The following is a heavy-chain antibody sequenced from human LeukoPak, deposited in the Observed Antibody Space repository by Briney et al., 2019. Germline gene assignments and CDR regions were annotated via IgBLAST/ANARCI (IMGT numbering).Heavy chain of an antibody. CDR3: ARYDSRGSASTKFDY. D-gene: IGHD3-3*01. CDR1: GYSLGKNYY. J-gene: IGHJ4*02. Sequence: PSETLSLTCAVPGYSLGKNYYWGWIRQSPGKGREGIGRIYGRASTSYNPSLMNRVTMSVDTSKNHFSLQLTSVTAADTAVYYCARYDSRGSASTKFDYWGPGIQVTVSS. V-gene: IGHV4-38-2*01. CDR2: IYGRAST.